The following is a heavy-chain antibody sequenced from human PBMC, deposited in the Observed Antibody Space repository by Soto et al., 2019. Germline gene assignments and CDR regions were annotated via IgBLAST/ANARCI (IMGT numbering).Heavy chain of an antibody. CDR1: GYSFTSYW. D-gene: IGHD6-19*01. Sequence: GESLKISCKGSGYSFTSYWIGWVRQMPGKGLEWMGIIYPGDSDTRYSPSFQGQVTISADKSISTAYLQWSSLKASDTAMYYCARGSPVAGTVSYGMDVWGQGTTVTVSS. CDR3: ARGSPVAGTVSYGMDV. V-gene: IGHV5-51*01. J-gene: IGHJ6*02. CDR2: IYPGDSDT.